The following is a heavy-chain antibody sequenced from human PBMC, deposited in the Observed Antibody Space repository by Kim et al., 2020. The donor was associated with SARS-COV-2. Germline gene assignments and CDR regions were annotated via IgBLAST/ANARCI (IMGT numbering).Heavy chain of an antibody. CDR3: ARDFPASYCGGDCYSEY. CDR1: GFTVSSNY. CDR2: IYSGGST. D-gene: IGHD2-21*02. Sequence: GGSLRLSCAASGFTVSSNYMSWVRQAPGKGLEWVSVIYSGGSTYYADSVKGRFTISRDNSKNTLYLQMNSLRAEDTAVYYCARDFPASYCGGDCYSEYWGQGTLVTVSS. V-gene: IGHV3-53*01. J-gene: IGHJ4*02.